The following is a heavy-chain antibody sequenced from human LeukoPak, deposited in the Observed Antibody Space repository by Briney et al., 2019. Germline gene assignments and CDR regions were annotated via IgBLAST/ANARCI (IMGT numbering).Heavy chain of an antibody. CDR2: ISSSSSYI. CDR3: ARDNTYYDILTGYFHYYYGMDV. CDR1: GFTFSSYS. J-gene: IGHJ6*02. V-gene: IGHV3-21*01. D-gene: IGHD3-9*01. Sequence: PGGSLRLSCAASGFTFSSYSINWVRQAPGKGLEWVSSISSSSSYIYYADSVKGRFTISRDNAKNSLYLQMNSLRAEDTAVYYCARDNTYYDILTGYFHYYYGMDVWGQGTTVTVSS.